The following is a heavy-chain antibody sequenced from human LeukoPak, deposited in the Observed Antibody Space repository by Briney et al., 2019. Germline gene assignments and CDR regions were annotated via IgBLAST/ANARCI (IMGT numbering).Heavy chain of an antibody. Sequence: GGSLRLSCAASGFTFTSYSMTWARQAPVKGLEWVSAISGDGTRTYYADSVKGRFTISRDNSKNTLYLEMSSLRVEDTAIYYCAKWPEGAMDYFDYWGQGTLVTVSS. D-gene: IGHD3-16*01. J-gene: IGHJ4*02. CDR3: AKWPEGAMDYFDY. CDR1: GFTFTSYS. V-gene: IGHV3-23*01. CDR2: ISGDGTRT.